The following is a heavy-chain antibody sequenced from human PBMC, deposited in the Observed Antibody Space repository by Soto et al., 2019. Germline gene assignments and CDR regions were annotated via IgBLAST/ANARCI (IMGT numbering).Heavy chain of an antibody. D-gene: IGHD2-2*01. CDR1: GYSMTSGGYY. CDR3: ATLLGSHQHYYFGIDV. CDR2: IYYSGGT. Sequence: QMQLQESGPELVKPSQTLSLICTVSGYSMTSGGYYCSWIRHLPGKGLEWIGYIYYSGGTQFNPSLKSRVSMSVDTSKNQFSLRLSSVTAADTAVYYCATLLGSHQHYYFGIDVWGQGTTVTFSS. V-gene: IGHV4-31*03. J-gene: IGHJ6*02.